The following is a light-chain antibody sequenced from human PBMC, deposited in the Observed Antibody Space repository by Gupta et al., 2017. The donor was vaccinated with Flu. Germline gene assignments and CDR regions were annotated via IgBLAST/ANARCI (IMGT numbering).Light chain of an antibody. V-gene: IGKV2-28*01. Sequence: SELIQSPLSMLVTHGEPASISCRSSQSLLHSNGCNYLEWYLQKTGQSPQLLILFGSNRASVANDRSISSGGGTKEFTHTSSGQQDDVCVYYCMQPHNSYFLFGRGTKVDIK. CDR3: MQPHNSYFL. CDR2: FGS. J-gene: IGKJ4*01. CDR1: QSLLHSNGCNY.